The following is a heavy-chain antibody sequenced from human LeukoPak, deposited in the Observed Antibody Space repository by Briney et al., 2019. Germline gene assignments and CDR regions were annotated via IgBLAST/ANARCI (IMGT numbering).Heavy chain of an antibody. J-gene: IGHJ4*02. V-gene: IGHV3-53*01. CDR2: IYSGGST. CDR3: ARDGVDGYNNFDY. Sequence: PGGSLRLSCAASGFTVSSNYMSWVRQAPGKGLEWVSVIYSGGSTYYADSVKGRFTISRDNSKNTLYLQMNSLRAEDTAVYYCARDGVDGYNNFDYWGQGTLVTVSS. CDR1: GFTVSSNY. D-gene: IGHD5-24*01.